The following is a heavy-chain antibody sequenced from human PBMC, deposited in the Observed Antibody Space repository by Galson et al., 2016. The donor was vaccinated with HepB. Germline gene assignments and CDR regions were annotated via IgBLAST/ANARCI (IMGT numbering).Heavy chain of an antibody. V-gene: IGHV4-39*01. CDR2: LYYYTGST. Sequence: SETLSLTCTVSGVSISSRSYYWGWIRQPPGKGLEWIGSLYYYTGSTYYNQSRKSRVTISADTSKTQFSLRLSSVTAADTAVYYCARHIAVTATGDWFDPWGQGTLVIVSS. CDR3: ARHIAVTATGDWFDP. D-gene: IGHD6-19*01. CDR1: GVSISSRSYY. J-gene: IGHJ5*02.